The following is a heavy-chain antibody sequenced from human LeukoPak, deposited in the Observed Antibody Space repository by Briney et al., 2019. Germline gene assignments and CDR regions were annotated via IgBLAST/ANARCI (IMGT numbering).Heavy chain of an antibody. CDR2: ISWNSGSI. D-gene: IGHD5-18*01. CDR1: GFTFDDYA. J-gene: IGHJ6*02. V-gene: IGHV3-9*01. Sequence: PGGSLRLSCAASGFTFDDYAMHWVRQTPGKGLEWVSGISWNSGSIGYADSVKGRFAISRVNAKNSLYLQMNSLRAEDTALYYCAKEHRGYSYGPYYGMDVWGQGTTVTVSS. CDR3: AKEHRGYSYGPYYGMDV.